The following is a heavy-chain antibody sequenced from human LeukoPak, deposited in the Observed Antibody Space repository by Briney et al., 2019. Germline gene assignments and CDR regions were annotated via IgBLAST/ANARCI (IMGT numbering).Heavy chain of an antibody. CDR2: IDPNSGGT. CDR1: GYTFTGYY. D-gene: IGHD3-10*01. Sequence: ASVKVSCKTSGYTFTGYYMHWVGQAPGQGLEWMGWIDPNSGGTNYAQKFQGRVTMTRDTSIGTAYMELSGLTSDDTAVYYCARGYYVRGSLYYFDYWGQGTLVTVSS. J-gene: IGHJ4*02. CDR3: ARGYYVRGSLYYFDY. V-gene: IGHV1-2*02.